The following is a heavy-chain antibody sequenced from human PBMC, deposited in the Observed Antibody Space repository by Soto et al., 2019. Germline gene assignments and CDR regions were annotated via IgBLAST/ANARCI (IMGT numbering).Heavy chain of an antibody. CDR3: ARSVFRPAASDAFDI. V-gene: IGHV3-74*01. CDR1: GFTFSSYW. D-gene: IGHD2-15*01. J-gene: IGHJ3*02. CDR2: INSDGSST. Sequence: GGSLRLSCAASGFTFSSYWMHWVRQAPGKGLVWVSRINSDGSSTSYADSVKGRFTISRDNAKNTLYLQMNSLRAEDTAVYYCARSVFRPAASDAFDIWGQGTMVTVSS.